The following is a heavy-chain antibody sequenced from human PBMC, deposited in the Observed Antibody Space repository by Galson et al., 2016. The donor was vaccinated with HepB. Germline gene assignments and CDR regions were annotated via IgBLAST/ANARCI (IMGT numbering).Heavy chain of an antibody. J-gene: IGHJ4*02. CDR2: INPNGGST. V-gene: IGHV1-46*01. D-gene: IGHD6-19*01. CDR3: ARAYKYSSVLSRPMPLDN. CDR1: GYSFTTYY. Sequence: SVKVSCKASGYSFTTYYMCWVRQAPGQGLEWMGKINPNGGSTTYAQNFQGRVTMTRDTSTSTVFMELSSLRSEDTAIYYCARAYKYSSVLSRPMPLDNWGQGTLVTVAS.